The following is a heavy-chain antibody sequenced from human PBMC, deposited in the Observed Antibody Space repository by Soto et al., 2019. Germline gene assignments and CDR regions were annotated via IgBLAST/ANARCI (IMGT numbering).Heavy chain of an antibody. D-gene: IGHD2-21*01. J-gene: IGHJ5*01. CDR2: MNPNSGNT. CDR3: ARSDGYNFNWLDS. CDR1: GYTFATYD. V-gene: IGHV1-8*01. Sequence: QVQLVQSGAEVKTPGASVKVSCKASGYTFATYDINWVRQAPGQGLEWMGWMNPNSGNTGYAQKFPVRLTMTRDTALSVVHMELSSLINEDTAVYYCARSDGYNFNWLDSWGQGTLVTVSA.